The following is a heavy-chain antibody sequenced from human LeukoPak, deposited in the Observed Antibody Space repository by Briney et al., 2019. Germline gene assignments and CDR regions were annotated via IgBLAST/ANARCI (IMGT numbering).Heavy chain of an antibody. D-gene: IGHD5-18*01. J-gene: IGHJ5*02. V-gene: IGHV4-39*07. CDR3: ARHHAMVTNVDGTGGLFVPPRRYNWFDP. CDR1: GGSISSSSYY. CDR2: INHCRST. Sequence: SETLSLTCTVSGGSISSSSYYCSWIRPPPRKRPEWRGEINHCRSTNNNPPLKSRVTISVDTSKNQFSLKLCSVTAADTAVYYWARHHAMVTNVDGTGGLFVPPRRYNWFDPWGQGTLVTVSS.